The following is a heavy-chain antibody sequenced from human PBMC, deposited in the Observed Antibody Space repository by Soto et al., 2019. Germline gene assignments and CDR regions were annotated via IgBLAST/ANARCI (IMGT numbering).Heavy chain of an antibody. D-gene: IGHD2-15*01. Sequence: PGGSLRLSCAASGFTFSSYGMHWVRQAPGKGLEWVAVISYDGSNKYYADSVKGRFTISRDNSKNTLYLQMNSLRAEDTAVYYCAKEGYCSGGSCYPYFDYWGQGTLVTVSS. CDR3: AKEGYCSGGSCYPYFDY. V-gene: IGHV3-30*18. J-gene: IGHJ4*02. CDR2: ISYDGSNK. CDR1: GFTFSSYG.